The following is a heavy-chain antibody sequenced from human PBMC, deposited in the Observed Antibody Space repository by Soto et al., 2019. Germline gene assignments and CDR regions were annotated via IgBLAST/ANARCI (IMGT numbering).Heavy chain of an antibody. D-gene: IGHD7-27*01. J-gene: IGHJ4*02. CDR3: ARVHLTGDHH. CDR2: MNPNSGNT. V-gene: IGHV1-8*01. CDR1: GYTFTSYD. Sequence: ASVEVSCKXSGYTFTSYDINWVRQAIGQGLEWMGWMNPNSGNTGYAQKFQGRVTMTRNTSISTAYMELSSLRSEDTAVYYCARVHLTGDHHWGQGTLVTVSS.